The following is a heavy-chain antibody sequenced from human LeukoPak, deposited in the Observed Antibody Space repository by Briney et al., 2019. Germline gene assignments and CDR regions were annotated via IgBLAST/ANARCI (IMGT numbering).Heavy chain of an antibody. V-gene: IGHV3-23*01. CDR3: AKTTAGYSSGRYPGWPIDY. CDR2: ISSSGGDT. J-gene: IGHJ4*02. D-gene: IGHD6-19*01. Sequence: PGGSLRLSCAACGFTLRSYAIFWLRQAPGRGLEWVSGISSSGGDTYFADSVQGRFTISRDNSKNTVFLQMDSLRAEDTAVYYCAKTTAGYSSGRYPGWPIDYWGQGTLVTVSS. CDR1: GFTLRSYA.